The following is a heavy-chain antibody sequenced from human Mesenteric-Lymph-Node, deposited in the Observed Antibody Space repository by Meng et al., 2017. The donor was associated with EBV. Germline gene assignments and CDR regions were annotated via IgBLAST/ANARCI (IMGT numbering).Heavy chain of an antibody. V-gene: IGHV4-4*02. D-gene: IGHD3-10*01. CDR2: IHHSGAT. Sequence: QVQLQGSGPGLVKPSGTLSLTCAVSGGSISSDNWWTWVRQPPGKGLEWIGEIHHSGATNYNPSLKSRVTISVDKSKNQFSLKLSSVTAADAAVYFCASVIYDSGLNSWFDPWGHGTLVTVSS. J-gene: IGHJ5*02. CDR1: GGSISSDNW. CDR3: ASVIYDSGLNSWFDP.